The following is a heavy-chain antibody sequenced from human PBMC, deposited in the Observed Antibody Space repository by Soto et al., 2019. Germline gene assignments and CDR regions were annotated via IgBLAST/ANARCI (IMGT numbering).Heavy chain of an antibody. Sequence: ESLKISCVGSGFTFHGSTMHWVRQASGKGLEWIGLISIKPNNYATVYAASVTGRFTISRDDANNTDYLQMKSLKTEDMAVYYCVRAYENRNYYFDYWGRGTLVTVSS. J-gene: IGHJ4*02. CDR1: GFTFHGST. CDR2: ISIKPNNYAT. D-gene: IGHD3-22*01. V-gene: IGHV3-73*01. CDR3: VRAYENRNYYFDY.